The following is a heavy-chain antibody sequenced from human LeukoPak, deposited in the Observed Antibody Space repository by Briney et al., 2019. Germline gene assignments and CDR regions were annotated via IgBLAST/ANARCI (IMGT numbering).Heavy chain of an antibody. V-gene: IGHV3-7*01. CDR3: AREMVAVAGAIDY. CDR2: IKEDGSEK. J-gene: IGHJ4*02. D-gene: IGHD6-19*01. Sequence: GGSLRLSCAASGFTFSSYWMSWVGQAPGKEREGVANIKEDGSEKYYVDSVKGRFTISRDNVKNSLYLQMNSLRVEDTAVYYCAREMVAVAGAIDYWGQGTLVTVSS. CDR1: GFTFSSYW.